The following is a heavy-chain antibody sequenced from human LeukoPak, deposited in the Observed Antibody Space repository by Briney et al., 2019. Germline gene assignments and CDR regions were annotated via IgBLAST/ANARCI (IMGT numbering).Heavy chain of an antibody. V-gene: IGHV4-4*02. J-gene: IGHJ4*02. Sequence: SGTLSLTCAVSGGSISSSNWWSWVRQPPGQGLEWIGEIYHSGSTYYNPSLKSRVTISVDTSKNQFSLKLRSVTAADTAMYYCARDSGYDIIDYWGQGTLVTVSS. D-gene: IGHD5-12*01. CDR3: ARDSGYDIIDY. CDR1: GGSISSSNW. CDR2: IYHSGST.